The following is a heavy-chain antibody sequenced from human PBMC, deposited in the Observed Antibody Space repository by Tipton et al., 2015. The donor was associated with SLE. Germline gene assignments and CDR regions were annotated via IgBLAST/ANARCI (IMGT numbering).Heavy chain of an antibody. Sequence: QLVQSGAEVKKPGSSVKVSCKASGGTFSNYAISWVRQAPGQGLEWMGRIIPILGIANYAQKFQGRVTITADKSTSTAYMELSSLRSEDTAVYYCAGQGYCSCTCCPLFDYWGQGTLVTVSS. D-gene: IGHD2-2*01. CDR2: IIPILGIA. V-gene: IGHV1-69*09. J-gene: IGHJ4*02. CDR1: GGTFSNYA. CDR3: AGQGYCSCTCCPLFDY.